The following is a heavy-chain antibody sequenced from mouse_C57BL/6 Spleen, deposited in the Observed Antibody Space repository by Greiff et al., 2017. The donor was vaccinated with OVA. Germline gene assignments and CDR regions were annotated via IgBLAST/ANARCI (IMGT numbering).Heavy chain of an antibody. CDR1: GFNIKDDY. CDR2: IDPENGDT. V-gene: IGHV14-4*01. CDR3: TTGSGSGYNAMDY. J-gene: IGHJ4*01. D-gene: IGHD3-2*02. Sequence: EVQLQQSGAELVRPGASVKLSCTASGFNIKDDYMHWVKQRPEQGLEWIGWIDPENGDTEYASKFQGKATITADTSSNTAYLQLSSLTSEDTAVYYCTTGSGSGYNAMDYWGQGTSVTVSS.